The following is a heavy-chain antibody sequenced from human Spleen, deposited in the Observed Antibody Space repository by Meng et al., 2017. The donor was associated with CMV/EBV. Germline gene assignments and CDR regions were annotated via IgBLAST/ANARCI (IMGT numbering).Heavy chain of an antibody. D-gene: IGHD6-13*01. V-gene: IGHV3-30*02. CDR3: VKDCCGAAADRSTGFDY. J-gene: IGHJ4*02. CDR1: GFTFDDYG. Sequence: GGSLRLSCVASGFTFDDYGMHWVRQAPGKGLEWVSFIRYDGNNKDYADSVKGRFTISRDNSKHTLYLQMNSLRTEDTAVYYCVKDCCGAAADRSTGFDYWGQGTLVTVSS. CDR2: IRYDGNNK.